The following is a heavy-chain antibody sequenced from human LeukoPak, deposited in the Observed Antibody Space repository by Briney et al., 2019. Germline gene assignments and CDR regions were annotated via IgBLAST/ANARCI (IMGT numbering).Heavy chain of an antibody. CDR1: GVSISSYY. CDR3: AREVAAAGTPYNWFDP. Sequence: SETLSLTCTVSGVSISSYYWSWLRQPPGKGLEWIGYIYYSGSTNYNPSLKSRVTISVDPSKNQFSLKLSSVTAADTAVYYCAREVAAAGTPYNWFDPWGQGTLVTVSS. J-gene: IGHJ5*02. V-gene: IGHV4-59*01. D-gene: IGHD6-13*01. CDR2: IYYSGST.